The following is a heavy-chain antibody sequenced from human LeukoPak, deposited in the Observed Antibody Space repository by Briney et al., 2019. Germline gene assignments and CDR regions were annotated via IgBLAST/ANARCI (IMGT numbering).Heavy chain of an antibody. D-gene: IGHD2-2*01. CDR2: IIPILGIA. CDR1: GGTFSSYA. J-gene: IGHJ3*02. V-gene: IGHV1-69*04. CDR3: ARGVLPAAMRGVGDAFDI. Sequence: GASVKVSCKASGGTFSSYAISWVRQAPGQGLEWMGRIIPILGIANYAQKFQGTVTITADKSTSTAYMELSSLRSDDTAVYYCARGVLPAAMRGVGDAFDIWGQGTMVTVSS.